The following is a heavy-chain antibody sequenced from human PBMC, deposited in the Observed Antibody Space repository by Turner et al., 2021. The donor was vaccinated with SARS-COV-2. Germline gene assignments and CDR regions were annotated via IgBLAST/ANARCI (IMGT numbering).Heavy chain of an antibody. V-gene: IGHV1-24*01. J-gene: IGHJ3*02. Sequence: QVQQAPSGAEVRKTGASVKVSSMLSGYTLTELSMHWGRQAPRDGLEWIGGFGPEDSKTNYAQMFQGRVTMTEDTSTDTSYMKLSSLRSEDTAVYYCTTCRDGYNWEAFHIWGQGTIVTVSS. CDR3: TTCRDGYNWEAFHI. CDR2: FGPEDSKT. D-gene: IGHD5-12*01. CDR1: GYTLTELS.